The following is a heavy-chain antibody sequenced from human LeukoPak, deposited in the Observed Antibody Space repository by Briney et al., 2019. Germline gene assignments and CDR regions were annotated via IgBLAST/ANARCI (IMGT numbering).Heavy chain of an antibody. Sequence: GGSLRLSWAASGVIVSSNYMTWVRQAPGKVLEWVSVIYSAGSTYYAGSVKGRFNIPRDTSKNTLYLQMNSLRAEDTAVYYCARAPQKRVDVVGGLDYWGQGTLVTVSS. CDR2: IYSAGST. D-gene: IGHD2-15*01. J-gene: IGHJ4*02. CDR1: GVIVSSNY. CDR3: ARAPQKRVDVVGGLDY. V-gene: IGHV3-53*01.